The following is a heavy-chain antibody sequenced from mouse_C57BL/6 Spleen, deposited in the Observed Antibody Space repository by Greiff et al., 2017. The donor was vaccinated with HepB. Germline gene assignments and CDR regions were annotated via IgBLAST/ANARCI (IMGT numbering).Heavy chain of an antibody. J-gene: IGHJ1*03. Sequence: EVQLQESGGGLVQPKGSLKLSCAASGFSFNTYAMNWVRQAPGKGLEWVARIRSKSNNYATYYADSVKDRFTISRDDSESMLYLQMNNLKTEDTAMYYCVRQGTTVVARYFDVWGTGTTVTVSS. CDR2: IRSKSNNYAT. CDR3: VRQGTTVVARYFDV. CDR1: GFSFNTYA. V-gene: IGHV10-1*01. D-gene: IGHD1-1*01.